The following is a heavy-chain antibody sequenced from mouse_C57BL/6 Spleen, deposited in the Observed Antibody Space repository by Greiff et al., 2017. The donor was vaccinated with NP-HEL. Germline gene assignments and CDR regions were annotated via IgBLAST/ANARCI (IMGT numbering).Heavy chain of an antibody. CDR3: ARRGYDGDYAMDY. CDR2: IDPSDSYT. D-gene: IGHD2-2*01. Sequence: VQLQQSGAELVMPGASVKLSCKASGYTFTSYWMHWVKQRPGQGLEWIGEIDPSDSYTNYNQKFKGKSTLTVDKSSSTAYMQLSSLTSEDSAVYYCARRGYDGDYAMDYWGQGTSVTVSS. J-gene: IGHJ4*01. CDR1: GYTFTSYW. V-gene: IGHV1-69*01.